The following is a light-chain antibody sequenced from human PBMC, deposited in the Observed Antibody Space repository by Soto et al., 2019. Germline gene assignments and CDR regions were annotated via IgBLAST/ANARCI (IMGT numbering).Light chain of an antibody. Sequence: DIQMTQSPSSLLASVGDSVSITCRASQGIRNNLGWYQQKPGEAPKRLIYGASSLQSGVPSRFSGSGSGTEFTLTISSLRPEDFATYYCLQHDTYPRTFGQGTKLEIK. J-gene: IGKJ1*01. CDR3: LQHDTYPRT. V-gene: IGKV1-17*01. CDR1: QGIRNN. CDR2: GAS.